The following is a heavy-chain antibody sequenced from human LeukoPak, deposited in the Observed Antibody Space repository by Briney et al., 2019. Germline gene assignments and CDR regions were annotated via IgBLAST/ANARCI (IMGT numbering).Heavy chain of an antibody. CDR1: GYTFTSYG. D-gene: IGHD3-10*01. J-gene: IGHJ6*03. V-gene: IGHV1-8*02. CDR2: MNPNSGNT. Sequence: GASVKVSCKASGYTFTSYGISWVRQAPGQGLEWMGWMNPNSGNTGYAQKFQGRVTMTRNTSISTAYMELSSLRSEDTAVYYCARGGVTVVRGVMPGTHQRADYMDVWGKGTTVTISS. CDR3: ARGGVTVVRGVMPGTHQRADYMDV.